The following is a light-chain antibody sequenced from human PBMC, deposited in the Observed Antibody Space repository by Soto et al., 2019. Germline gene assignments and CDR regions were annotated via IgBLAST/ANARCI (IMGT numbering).Light chain of an antibody. CDR2: ATS. CDR1: QSICNY. J-gene: IGKJ3*01. CDR3: QQRSSWPFT. V-gene: IGKV3-11*01. Sequence: EVVLTQSPATLSLSPGEGATLSCRASQSICNYLAWYQQKPGQAPRLLIYATSNRATGIPARFSGSGSGTDFPLTISSLEPEDFAVYYCQQRSSWPFTFGPGTKVDIK.